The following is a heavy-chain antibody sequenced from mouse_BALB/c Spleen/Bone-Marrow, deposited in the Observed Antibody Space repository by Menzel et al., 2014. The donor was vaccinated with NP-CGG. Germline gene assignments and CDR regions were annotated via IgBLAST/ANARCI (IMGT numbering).Heavy chain of an antibody. Sequence: QVQLQQSGPGLVKSGASVKISCKASGYTFTDYYINWAKQKPGQGLEWIGWIYPGSGNTKYNEKFKGKATLTVDTSSSTAYMQLSSLTSEDTAVYFCARSPYYGNYNDYWGQGTTLTVSS. CDR3: ARSPYYGNYNDY. CDR2: IYPGSGNT. CDR1: GYTFTDYY. D-gene: IGHD2-10*01. V-gene: IGHV1-84*02. J-gene: IGHJ2*01.